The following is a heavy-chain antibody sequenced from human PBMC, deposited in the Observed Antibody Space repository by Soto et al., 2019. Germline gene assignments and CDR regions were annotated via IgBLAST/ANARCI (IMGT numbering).Heavy chain of an antibody. CDR3: ARVLTIFGVVMAYYYYGMDV. CDR2: INHSGST. D-gene: IGHD3-3*01. CDR1: GGSFSGYY. Sequence: SETLSLTCAVYGGSFSGYYWSWIRQPPGKXLEWIGEINHSGSTNYNPSLKSRVTISVDTSKNQFSLKLSSVTAADTAVYYCARVLTIFGVVMAYYYYGMDVWGQGATVTISS. J-gene: IGHJ6*02. V-gene: IGHV4-34*01.